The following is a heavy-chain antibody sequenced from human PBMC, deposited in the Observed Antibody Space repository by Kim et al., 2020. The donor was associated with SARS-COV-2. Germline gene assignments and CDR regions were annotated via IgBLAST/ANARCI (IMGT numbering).Heavy chain of an antibody. D-gene: IGHD3-9*01. V-gene: IGHV4-61*01. Sequence: SETLSLTCTVSGGSVSSGSYYWSWIRQPPGKGLEWIGYIYYSGSTNYNPSLKSRVTISVDTSKNQFSLKLSSVTAADTAVYYCARDNYDILTGYTMNWFDPWGQGTLVTVSS. CDR3: ARDNYDILTGYTMNWFDP. CDR2: IYYSGST. CDR1: GGSVSSGSYY. J-gene: IGHJ5*02.